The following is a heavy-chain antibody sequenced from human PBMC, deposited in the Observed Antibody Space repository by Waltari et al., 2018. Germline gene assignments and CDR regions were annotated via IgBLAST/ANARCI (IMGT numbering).Heavy chain of an antibody. J-gene: IGHJ4*02. V-gene: IGHV3-48*03. CDR1: GFTFSSYD. CDR3: ARGGYSYGPFDY. CDR2: ISSSGSTI. Sequence: EVQLVESGGGLVQPGGSLRLSCAASGFTFSSYDMNWVRQAPGKGLEWVSYISSSGSTIYYADSVKGRFTISRDNAKNSLYLQMNSLRAEDTAVYYCARGGYSYGPFDYWGQGTLVTVSS. D-gene: IGHD5-18*01.